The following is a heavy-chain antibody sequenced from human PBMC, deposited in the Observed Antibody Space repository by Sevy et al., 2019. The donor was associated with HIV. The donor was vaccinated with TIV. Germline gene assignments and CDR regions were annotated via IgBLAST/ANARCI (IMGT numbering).Heavy chain of an antibody. CDR1: GFTFTSYA. CDR2: ISGSGQSS. D-gene: IGHD3-22*01. V-gene: IGHV3-23*01. Sequence: GGSLRLSCAASGFTFTSYAMYWVRQAPGKGLEWVAAISGSGQSSFYADSVKGRFTVSRDRSKKTLFLQMDSLRVEDTALYYCAKDRIDSSLYGSNRFDFWGQGTPVTVSS. CDR3: AKDRIDSSLYGSNRFDF. J-gene: IGHJ5*01.